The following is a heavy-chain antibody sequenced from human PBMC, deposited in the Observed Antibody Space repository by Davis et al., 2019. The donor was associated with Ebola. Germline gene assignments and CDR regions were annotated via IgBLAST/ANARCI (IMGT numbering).Heavy chain of an antibody. Sequence: PSETLSLTCAVSGGSISNYYWSWIRQPPGKGLEWIGYIHNTGTTSYNPALKSRLNITVDTSKNQFSLKLSSVTAADTALYFCARGGGYCSSSSCFYNWFDPWGQGTLVTVSS. V-gene: IGHV4-59*08. CDR1: GGSISNYY. D-gene: IGHD2-2*01. J-gene: IGHJ5*02. CDR3: ARGGGYCSSSSCFYNWFDP. CDR2: IHNTGTT.